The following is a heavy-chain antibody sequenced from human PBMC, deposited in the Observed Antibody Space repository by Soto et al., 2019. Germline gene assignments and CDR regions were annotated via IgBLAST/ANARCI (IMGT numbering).Heavy chain of an antibody. J-gene: IGHJ4*02. Sequence: QVQLQESGPGLVKPSETLSLTCSVSGDSMSGYYWTWIRQPPGKGLEWIGHINYSGGTKYNPSLKTRSTKSVDTAKNQFSLKLNSVTAADTAVFYCAGGRSASDPERYDYRGQGTLVTVSS. CDR3: AGGRSASDPERYDY. D-gene: IGHD3-3*01. V-gene: IGHV4-59*01. CDR1: GDSMSGYY. CDR2: INYSGGT.